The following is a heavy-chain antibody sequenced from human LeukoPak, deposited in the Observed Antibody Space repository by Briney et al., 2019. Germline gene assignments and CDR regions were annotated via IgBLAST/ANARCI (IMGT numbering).Heavy chain of an antibody. CDR1: GGSFSGYY. CDR2: INHSGST. CDR3: ARGGSYYESFDY. V-gene: IGHV4-34*01. D-gene: IGHD1-26*01. Sequence: SETLSLTCAVYGGSFSGYYWSWIRQPPGKGLEWIGEINHSGSTNYNPSLKSRVTISVDTSKNQFSLKLSSVTAADTAVHYCARGGSYYESFDYWGQGTLVTVSS. J-gene: IGHJ4*02.